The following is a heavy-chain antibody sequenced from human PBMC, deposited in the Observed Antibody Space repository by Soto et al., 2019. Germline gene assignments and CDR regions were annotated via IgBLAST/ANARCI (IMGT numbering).Heavy chain of an antibody. Sequence: QVQLQESAPGPVKPSQTLSVTCTGSGDSVSTGGHLWSWIRQHPGKGPEYLGYISATGSTYYNPSLKGPLPFSVDTSKNHLPLRLISVTAAATAAYYCARESRAAKIQLTKHTKLDFWGQGTLVTASS. D-gene: IGHD1-1*01. V-gene: IGHV4-31*01. CDR3: ARESRAAKIQLTKHTKLDF. CDR1: GDSVSTGGHL. CDR2: ISATGST. J-gene: IGHJ4*02.